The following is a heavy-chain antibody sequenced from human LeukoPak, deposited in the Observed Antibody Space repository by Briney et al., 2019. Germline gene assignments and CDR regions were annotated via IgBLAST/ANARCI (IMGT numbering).Heavy chain of an antibody. CDR3: ARDSVVGRGHHAFDI. V-gene: IGHV1-69*13. CDR1: GGTFSSYA. D-gene: IGHD3-10*01. CDR2: IIPIFGTA. Sequence: SVKVSCKASGGTFSSYAISWVRQAPGQGLEWMGGIIPIFGTANYAQKFQGRVTITADESTSTAYMELSSLRSEDTAVYYCARDSVVGRGHHAFDIWGQGTMVTVSS. J-gene: IGHJ3*02.